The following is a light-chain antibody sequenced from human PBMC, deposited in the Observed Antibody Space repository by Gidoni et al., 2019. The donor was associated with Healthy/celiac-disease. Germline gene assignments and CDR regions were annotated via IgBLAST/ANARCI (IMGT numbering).Light chain of an antibody. CDR1: QGISSA. Sequence: AIQLTQSPSSLSASVGDRVTITCRASQGISSALAWYQQTPGKAPKLLIYDASSLESGVPSRFSGSGSGTDFTLTISSLQPEDFATYYCQQFNSYLWTFGQGTKVEIK. V-gene: IGKV1-13*02. CDR2: DAS. CDR3: QQFNSYLWT. J-gene: IGKJ1*01.